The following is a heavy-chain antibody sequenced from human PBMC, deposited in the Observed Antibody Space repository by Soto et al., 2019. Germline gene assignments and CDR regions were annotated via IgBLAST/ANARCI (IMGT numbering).Heavy chain of an antibody. CDR1: GFTFSSYS. D-gene: IGHD4-4*01. J-gene: IGHJ5*02. V-gene: IGHV3-23*01. CDR3: AKDRASTGDRPRFDP. Sequence: GGSLRLSCAASGFTFSSYSMNWVRQAPGKGLEWVSAISGSGGGTYYADSVKGRFTISRDNSKNTLYLQMNSLRVEDTAVYYCAKDRASTGDRPRFDPWGQGTLVTVSS. CDR2: ISGSGGGT.